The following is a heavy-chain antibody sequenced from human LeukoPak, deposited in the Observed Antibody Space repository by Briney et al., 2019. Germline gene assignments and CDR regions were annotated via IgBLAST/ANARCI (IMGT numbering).Heavy chain of an antibody. CDR1: GVSFSGYY. Sequence: ASETLSLTCAVYGVSFSGYYWSWIRQPPGKGLEWIGEINHSGSTNYNPSLKSRVTISVDTSKNQFSLKLSSVTAADTAVYYCARLDKYYYYMDVWGKGTTVTISS. CDR3: ARLDKYYYYMDV. J-gene: IGHJ6*03. CDR2: INHSGST. D-gene: IGHD6-6*01. V-gene: IGHV4-34*01.